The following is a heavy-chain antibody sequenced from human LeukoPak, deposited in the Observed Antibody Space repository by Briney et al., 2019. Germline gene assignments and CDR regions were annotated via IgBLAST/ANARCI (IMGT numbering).Heavy chain of an antibody. D-gene: IGHD6-19*01. CDR2: ISSSGTTI. Sequence: GGSLRLSCAASGFTFSSSDMKWVRQAPGKGLEWVSYISSSGTTIYYADSVKGRFTTSRDNAKNSLYLQMNSLRAEDTAVYYCARDDHSGGLQSDPWGQGTLVTVSS. CDR3: ARDDHSGGLQSDP. J-gene: IGHJ5*02. V-gene: IGHV3-48*03. CDR1: GFTFSSSD.